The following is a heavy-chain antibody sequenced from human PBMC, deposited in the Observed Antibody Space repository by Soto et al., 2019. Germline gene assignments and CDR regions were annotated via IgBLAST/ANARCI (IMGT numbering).Heavy chain of an antibody. V-gene: IGHV3-23*01. Sequence: EVQLSDSGGGSVQPGASLRLSCAASGFTFKTYTMNWVRQAPGQGLEWFSAIIGSGTDTYYADSVKGRFTISRDNSKNTLYLLLNSLRAEDTAVYYCAKGSSGHYDSFAYWGQGTLVTVSS. CDR2: IIGSGTDT. CDR3: AKGSSGHYDSFAY. D-gene: IGHD3-22*01. CDR1: GFTFKTYT. J-gene: IGHJ4*02.